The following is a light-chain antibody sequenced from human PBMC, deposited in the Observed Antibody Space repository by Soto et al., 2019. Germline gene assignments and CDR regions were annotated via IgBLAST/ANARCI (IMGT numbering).Light chain of an antibody. V-gene: IGKV3-15*01. J-gene: IGKJ1*01. CDR2: GAS. CDR3: RQYNNWPPWT. CDR1: QSVSSN. Sequence: EIVMTQSPATLSVSPGERATLSCRASQSVSSNLAWYQQKPGQAPRLLIYGASTRATGIPARFSGSGSGTEFTLTISSLQSEDLAVYYCRQYNNWPPWTFGQGTKVEIK.